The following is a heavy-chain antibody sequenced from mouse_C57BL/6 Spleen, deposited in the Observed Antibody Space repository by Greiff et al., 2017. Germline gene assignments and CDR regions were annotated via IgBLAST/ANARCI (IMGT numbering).Heavy chain of an antibody. J-gene: IGHJ3*01. V-gene: IGHV6-6*01. CDR1: GFTFSDAW. CDR3: TWFAY. CDR2: IRNKANNHAT. Sequence: EVMLVESGGGLVQPGGSMKLSCAVSGFTFSDAWMDWVRQSPEKGLEWVAEIRNKANNHATYYAESVKGRFTISRDDSKSSVYLQMNSIRAEDTGSYYCTWFAYWGQGTLVTVSA.